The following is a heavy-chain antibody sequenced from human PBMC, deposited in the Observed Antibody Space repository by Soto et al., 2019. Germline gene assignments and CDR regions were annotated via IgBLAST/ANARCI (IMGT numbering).Heavy chain of an antibody. D-gene: IGHD6-6*01. J-gene: IGHJ6*02. CDR1: GFTFRQYG. Sequence: QVQLVESGGGVVQPGGSLRLSCAASGFTFRQYGMHWVRQAPGKGLEWVGVIFYDESKEYYADSVMGRFTISRDNSNNKLYLQMNNLRVADTALYYCVRDAAARDGRGGMDVWGQGTTVTVSS. CDR2: IFYDESKE. CDR3: VRDAAARDGRGGMDV. V-gene: IGHV3-33*01.